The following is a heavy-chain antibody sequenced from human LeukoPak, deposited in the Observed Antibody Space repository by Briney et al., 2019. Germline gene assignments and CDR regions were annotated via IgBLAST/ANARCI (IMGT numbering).Heavy chain of an antibody. CDR2: IRSKANSYAT. D-gene: IGHD3-22*01. Sequence: GGSLRLSCAASGFTFSGSAMHWVRQASGKGLEWVGRIRSKANSYATAYAASVKGRFTISRDDSKNTAYLQMNSLKTEDTAVYYCTRHGYYDSRDYWGQGTLVTVSS. CDR3: TRHGYYDSRDY. V-gene: IGHV3-73*01. CDR1: GFTFSGSA. J-gene: IGHJ4*02.